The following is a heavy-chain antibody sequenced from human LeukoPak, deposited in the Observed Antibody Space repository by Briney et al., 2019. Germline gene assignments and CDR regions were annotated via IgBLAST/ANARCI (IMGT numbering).Heavy chain of an antibody. CDR1: SGSISSYY. J-gene: IGHJ3*02. Sequence: SETLSLTCTVSSGSISSYYWSWIRQPPGKGLEWIGYIYYSGSTNYNPSLKSRVTISVDTSKNQFSLKLSSVTAADTAVYYCARDWAVGYCSGGSCDGAFDIWGQGTMVTVSS. D-gene: IGHD2-15*01. CDR2: IYYSGST. CDR3: ARDWAVGYCSGGSCDGAFDI. V-gene: IGHV4-59*01.